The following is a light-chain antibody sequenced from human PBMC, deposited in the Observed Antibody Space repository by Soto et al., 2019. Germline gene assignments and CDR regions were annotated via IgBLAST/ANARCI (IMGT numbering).Light chain of an antibody. CDR2: GNS. CDR3: QSYDSSLSGHYV. Sequence: QSVLTQPPSVSGAPGQRVTTSCTGSSSNIGAGYDVHWYQQLPGTAPKLLIYGNSNRPSGVPDRFSGSKSGTSASLAITGLQAEDEADYYCQSYDSSLSGHYVFGTGTKVT. J-gene: IGLJ1*01. V-gene: IGLV1-40*01. CDR1: SSNIGAGYD.